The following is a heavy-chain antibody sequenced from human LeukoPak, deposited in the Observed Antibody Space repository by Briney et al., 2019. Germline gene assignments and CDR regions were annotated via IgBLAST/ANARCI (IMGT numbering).Heavy chain of an antibody. CDR3: ANTKWGYFDY. CDR2: IRYDGSNK. Sequence: SGGSLRLSCAASGFTFSSYGMHWVRQAPGKGLEWVAFIRYDGSNKYYADSVKGRFTISRDNSKSTLYLQMNSLRAEDTAVYYCANTKWGYFDYWGQGTLVTVSS. J-gene: IGHJ4*02. D-gene: IGHD7-27*01. CDR1: GFTFSSYG. V-gene: IGHV3-30*02.